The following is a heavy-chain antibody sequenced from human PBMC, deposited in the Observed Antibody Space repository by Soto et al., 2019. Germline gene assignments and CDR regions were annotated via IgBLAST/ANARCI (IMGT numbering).Heavy chain of an antibody. V-gene: IGHV3-30*18. Sequence: ESGGGVVQPGRSLRLSCAASGCTFSSYGMHWVRQAPGKGLEWVAVISYDGSNKYYADSVKGRFTISRDNSKNTLYLQMNSLRAEDTAVYYCAKSYNYYYGMDVWGQGTTVTVSS. J-gene: IGHJ6*02. CDR1: GCTFSSYG. CDR2: ISYDGSNK. CDR3: AKSYNYYYGMDV.